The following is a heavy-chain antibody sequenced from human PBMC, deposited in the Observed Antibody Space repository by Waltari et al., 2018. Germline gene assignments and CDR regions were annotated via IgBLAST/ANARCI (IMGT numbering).Heavy chain of an antibody. J-gene: IGHJ6*03. Sequence: QVQLVQSGAEVKKPGASVKVSCKASGYTFTGYYMHWVRQAPGQGLEWMGWINPNSGGTNYAQKFQGRVTMTRDTSISTAYMELSRLRSDDTAVYYCARGVELELRGYYYYYMDVWGKGTTVTVSS. CDR1: GYTFTGYY. V-gene: IGHV1-2*02. D-gene: IGHD1-7*01. CDR2: INPNSGGT. CDR3: ARGVELELRGYYYYYMDV.